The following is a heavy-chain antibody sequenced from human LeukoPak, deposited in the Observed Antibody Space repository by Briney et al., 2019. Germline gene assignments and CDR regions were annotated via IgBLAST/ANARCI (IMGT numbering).Heavy chain of an antibody. D-gene: IGHD2-15*01. Sequence: GGSLRLSCAASGFTFSIYAMSWVRQAPGKGLEWVSAISGSGDSTYYADSVKGRFTISRDNSKNTLYLQMDSLRAEDTAVYYCAKALGPFTGSSGCDFWGQGTLVTVSS. CDR3: AKALGPFTGSSGCDF. J-gene: IGHJ4*02. V-gene: IGHV3-23*01. CDR2: ISGSGDST. CDR1: GFTFSIYA.